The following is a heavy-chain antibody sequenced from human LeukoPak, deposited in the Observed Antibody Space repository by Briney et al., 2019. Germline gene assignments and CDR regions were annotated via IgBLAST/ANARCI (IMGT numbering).Heavy chain of an antibody. CDR3: ARDWRSGTYYLDY. D-gene: IGHD1-26*01. CDR1: GFAFSGYD. J-gene: IGHJ4*02. CDR2: ISRDGINT. V-gene: IGHV3-21*01. Sequence: GSLRLSCAASGFAFSGYDMNWVRQTPGKGLEWVSSISRDGINTHYAESVKGRFTISRDNAKNSLYLQMNSLRDEDTAVYYCARDWRSGTYYLDYWGQGTLVTVSS.